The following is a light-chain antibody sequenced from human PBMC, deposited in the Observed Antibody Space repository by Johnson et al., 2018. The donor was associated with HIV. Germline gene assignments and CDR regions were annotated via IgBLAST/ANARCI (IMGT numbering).Light chain of an antibody. Sequence: QFVLTQPPSVSAAPGQKVTISCSLSSSNIGNNYVSWYQQLPGTAPKLLLSANNKRPSGLPDRFSGSKSGPSATLGISGLPTGDEADYYCGTWDSSLSALAFGTGTKVTVL. CDR2: ANN. CDR1: SSNIGNNY. CDR3: GTWDSSLSALA. V-gene: IGLV1-51*01. J-gene: IGLJ1*01.